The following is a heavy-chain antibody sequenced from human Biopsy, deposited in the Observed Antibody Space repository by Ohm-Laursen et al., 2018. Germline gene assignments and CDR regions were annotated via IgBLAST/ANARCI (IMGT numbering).Heavy chain of an antibody. D-gene: IGHD3-3*01. CDR3: ARGEYYAYWSGARKLNYFDY. V-gene: IGHV4-34*01. J-gene: IGHJ4*02. Sequence: GTLSLTCAVSGGSFSGTYWSWIRQTPGKGLEWIGEINHSGSTKYNPSFESRVTISVDTSKNQFSLTLFSVTAADAARYFCARGEYYAYWSGARKLNYFDYWGQGTLVIVSS. CDR1: GGSFSGTY. CDR2: INHSGST.